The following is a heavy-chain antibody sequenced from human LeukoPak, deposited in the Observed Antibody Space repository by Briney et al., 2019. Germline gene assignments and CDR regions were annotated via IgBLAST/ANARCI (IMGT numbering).Heavy chain of an antibody. D-gene: IGHD1-26*01. CDR1: GGSISSSSYY. V-gene: IGHV4-39*07. CDR2: IYYSGST. CDR3: AKPGGATPDAFDI. J-gene: IGHJ3*02. Sequence: SETLSLTCTVSGGSISSSSYYWGWIRQPPGKGLEWIGSIYYSGSTCYNPSLKSRVTISVDTSKNQFSLKLSSVTAADTAVYYCAKPGGATPDAFDIWGQGTMVTVSS.